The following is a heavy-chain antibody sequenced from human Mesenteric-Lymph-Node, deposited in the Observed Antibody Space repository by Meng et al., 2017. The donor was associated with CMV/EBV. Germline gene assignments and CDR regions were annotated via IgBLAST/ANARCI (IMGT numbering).Heavy chain of an antibody. D-gene: IGHD2-2*02. CDR3: AKDMGYQLLYGYYGMDV. J-gene: IGHJ6*02. CDR2: INWNGDST. V-gene: IGHV3-20*04. CDR1: GFTFGDYA. Sequence: GGSLRLSCTASGFTFGDYAMSWVRQAPGKGLEWVSGINWNGDSTGYADSVKGRFTVSRDNAKNSLFLQMNSLRAEDTAFYYCAKDMGYQLLYGYYGMDVWGQGTTVTVSS.